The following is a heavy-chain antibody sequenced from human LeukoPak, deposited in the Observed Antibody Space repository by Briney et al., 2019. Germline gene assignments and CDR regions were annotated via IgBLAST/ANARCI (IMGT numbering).Heavy chain of an antibody. CDR3: ARSNTGGYGIFDY. CDR2: IIPIFGTA. D-gene: IGHD5-18*01. Sequence: GASVKVSCKASGGTFSSYAISWVRQAPGQGLEWMGGIIPIFGTANYAQKFQGRVTITADESTSTAYMELSSLRSEDTAVYYCARSNTGGYGIFDYWGQGTLVTVSS. J-gene: IGHJ4*02. CDR1: GGTFSSYA. V-gene: IGHV1-69*13.